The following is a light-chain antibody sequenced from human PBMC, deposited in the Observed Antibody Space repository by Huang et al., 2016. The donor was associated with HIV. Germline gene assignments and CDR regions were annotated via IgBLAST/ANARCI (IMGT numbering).Light chain of an antibody. CDR3: LQDYNYPRT. CDR2: AAS. J-gene: IGKJ3*01. V-gene: IGKV1-6*01. Sequence: AIQMTQSPSSLSASVGDRVTITCRASQGIRNDLGWYQQKPGKAPKLLIYAASSVQSGVPSRFSGSVSGTDFTLTISSLQPEDFATYYCLQDYNYPRTFGPGTKVDIK. CDR1: QGIRND.